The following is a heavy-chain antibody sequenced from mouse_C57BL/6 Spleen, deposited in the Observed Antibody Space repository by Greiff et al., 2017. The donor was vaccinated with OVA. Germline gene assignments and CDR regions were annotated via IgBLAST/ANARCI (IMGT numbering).Heavy chain of an antibody. CDR3: TRSMGNSLYYAMDY. CDR1: GYTFTSYW. J-gene: IGHJ4*01. CDR2: IYPGNSDT. Sequence: EVKLVESGTVLARPGASVKMSCKTSGYTFTSYWMHWVKQRPGQGLEWIGAIYPGNSDTSYNQKFKGKAKLTAVTSASTAYMELSSLTNEDSAVYYCTRSMGNSLYYAMDYWGQGTSVTVSS. V-gene: IGHV1-5*01. D-gene: IGHD2-1*01.